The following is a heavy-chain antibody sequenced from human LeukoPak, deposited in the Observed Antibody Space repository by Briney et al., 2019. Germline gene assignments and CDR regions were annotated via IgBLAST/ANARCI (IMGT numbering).Heavy chain of an antibody. CDR2: IYYSGST. CDR3: ARQGGGRFSMIVVVYFDY. CDR1: GGSINSRNYY. V-gene: IGHV4-39*01. Sequence: SETLSLTCTVSGGSINSRNYYWEWIRQPPGRGLEWIGSIYYSGSTYYNPSLKSRVTISVDTSKNQFSLKLSSVTAADTAVYYCARQGGGRFSMIVVVYFDYWGQGTLVTVSS. D-gene: IGHD3-22*01. J-gene: IGHJ4*02.